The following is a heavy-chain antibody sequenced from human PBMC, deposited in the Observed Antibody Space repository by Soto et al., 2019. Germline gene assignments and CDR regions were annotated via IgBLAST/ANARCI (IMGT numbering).Heavy chain of an antibody. J-gene: IGHJ5*02. CDR3: ARRWLRSGYYGINWFAP. CDR1: GGSLSTYY. D-gene: IGHD5-12*01. CDR2: VNHSGST. Sequence: QVQLQQWGAGLLKPAETLSLTCAVYGGSLSTYYWTWIRQPPGKGLEWIGEVNHSGSTNYNPSLKSRVTMSRDTSKNQFFLSRSSVTAADTAVYYCARRWLRSGYYGINWFAPWGQGTLVTVSS. V-gene: IGHV4-34*01.